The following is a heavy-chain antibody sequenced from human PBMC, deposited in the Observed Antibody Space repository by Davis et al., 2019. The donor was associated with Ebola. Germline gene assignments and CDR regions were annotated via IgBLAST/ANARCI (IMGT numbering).Heavy chain of an antibody. CDR2: ISYDGSNK. D-gene: IGHD6-19*01. CDR3: AKDEDNNGWGPVAY. Sequence: GGSLRLSCAASGFSFSSYDMHWVRQAPGKGLDWVAVISYDGSNKYYADSGKGRFTISRDNSKNALYLQMNSLIAEDTAVYYCAKDEDNNGWGPVAYWVQGTLVTVSS. V-gene: IGHV3-30*18. J-gene: IGHJ4*02. CDR1: GFSFSSYD.